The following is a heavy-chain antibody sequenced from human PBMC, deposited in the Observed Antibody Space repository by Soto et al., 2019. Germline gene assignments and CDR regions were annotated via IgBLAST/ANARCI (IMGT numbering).Heavy chain of an antibody. J-gene: IGHJ2*01. CDR1: GYTFTSYG. V-gene: IGHV1-69*13. D-gene: IGHD3-10*01. CDR2: IIPIFGTA. CDR3: ARVRGPRGWYFDL. Sequence: QVQLVQSGAEVKKPGASVKVSCKASGYTFTSYGISWVRQAPGQGLEWMGGIIPIFGTANYAQKFQGRVTITADESTSTAYMELSSLRSEDTAVYYCARVRGPRGWYFDLWGRGTLVTVSS.